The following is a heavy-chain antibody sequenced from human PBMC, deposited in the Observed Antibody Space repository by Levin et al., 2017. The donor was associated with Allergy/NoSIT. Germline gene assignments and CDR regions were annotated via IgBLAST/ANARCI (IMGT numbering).Heavy chain of an antibody. CDR1: GDSISSGHYY. J-gene: IGHJ5*01. D-gene: IGHD2-8*02. Sequence: SETLSLTCTVSGDSISSGHYYWSWIRQPPGKGLEWIGHSYYSGTAYYNPSLTSRLTISVDTSQNQFSPKLSSVTAADAAVYYCARVRNAGGRGWFDSWGQGTLVTVSS. CDR3: ARVRNAGGRGWFDS. V-gene: IGHV4-31*03. CDR2: SYYSGTA.